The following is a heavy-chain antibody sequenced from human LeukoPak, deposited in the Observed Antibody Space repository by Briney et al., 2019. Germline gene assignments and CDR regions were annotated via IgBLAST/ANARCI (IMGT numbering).Heavy chain of an antibody. CDR3: ARRCYDSSGFDY. D-gene: IGHD3-22*01. CDR1: GFTFTTYA. V-gene: IGHV3-23*01. J-gene: IGHJ4*02. Sequence: GGSLRLSCAASGFTFTTYAMSWVRQAPGKGLGWVSAISGSGGSTYYADSVKGRFTISRDNSKNTLYLQMNSLRAEDTAVYYCARRCYDSSGFDYWGQGTLVTVSS. CDR2: ISGSGGST.